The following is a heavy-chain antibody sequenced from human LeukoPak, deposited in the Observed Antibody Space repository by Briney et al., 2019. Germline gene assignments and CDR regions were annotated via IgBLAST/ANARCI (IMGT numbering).Heavy chain of an antibody. CDR1: GFTFSSYS. D-gene: IGHD5-18*01. Sequence: PGGSLRLSCAASGFTFSSYSMNWVRQASGKGLDWVGRIRSKANSYATAYAASVKGRFTISRDDSKNTAYLQMNSLKTEDTAVYYCTRRGYSYGLIDYWGQGTLVTVSS. CDR3: TRRGYSYGLIDY. CDR2: IRSKANSYAT. V-gene: IGHV3-73*01. J-gene: IGHJ4*02.